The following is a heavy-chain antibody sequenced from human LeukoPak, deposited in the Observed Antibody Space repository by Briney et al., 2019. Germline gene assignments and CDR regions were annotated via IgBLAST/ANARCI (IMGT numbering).Heavy chain of an antibody. D-gene: IGHD2-2*01. J-gene: IGHJ4*02. CDR3: ARTKPPCTSCLLLDY. V-gene: IGHV1-2*02. Sequence: ASVEVSCKASGYTFTGYYIHWLRQAPGQGLEWMGWINPNSGGTNYAQKFQGLVTMSRDTFITTAYMEFSRLTSDDTAVYYCARTKPPCTSCLLLDYWGQGALVTVSS. CDR1: GYTFTGYY. CDR2: INPNSGGT.